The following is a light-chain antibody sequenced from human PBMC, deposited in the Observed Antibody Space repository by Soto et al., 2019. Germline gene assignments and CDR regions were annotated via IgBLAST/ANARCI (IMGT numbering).Light chain of an antibody. Sequence: EDVLTQSPPTLSLPPRERATLSCRASQSVSTYLAWYQQKPGQAPRLLIYDASNRATGIPARFSGSGSGTEFTLTISSLQPDDFATYYCQQYNTYSPERTFGQGTKVDIK. V-gene: IGKV3-11*01. CDR1: QSVSTY. CDR2: DAS. J-gene: IGKJ1*01. CDR3: QQYNTYSPERT.